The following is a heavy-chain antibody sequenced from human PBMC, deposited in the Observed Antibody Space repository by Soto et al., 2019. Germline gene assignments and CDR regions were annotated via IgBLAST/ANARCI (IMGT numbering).Heavy chain of an antibody. CDR1: GFTFDDYA. J-gene: IGHJ5*02. CDR2: ISWNSGSI. Sequence: PGGSLRLSCAASGFTFDDYAMHWVRQAPGKGLEWVSGISWNSGSIGYADSVKGRFTISRDNAKNSLYLQMNSLRAEDTALYYCAKDISSDVQFPTNWFDPWGQGTLVTVSS. CDR3: AKDISSDVQFPTNWFDP. D-gene: IGHD6-6*01. V-gene: IGHV3-9*01.